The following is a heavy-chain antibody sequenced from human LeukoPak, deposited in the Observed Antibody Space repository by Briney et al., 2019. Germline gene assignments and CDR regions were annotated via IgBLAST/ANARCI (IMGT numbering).Heavy chain of an antibody. D-gene: IGHD5-18*01. Sequence: GGSLRLSCAASGFTFSNAWMSWVRQAPGKGLEWVGRIKSKADGGTTDYAAPVKGRFTISRDGSKNTLYLQMNSLKTEDTAVYYCTTDKSQLWFKADYWGQGTLVTVSS. CDR2: IKSKADGGTT. V-gene: IGHV3-15*01. J-gene: IGHJ4*02. CDR1: GFTFSNAW. CDR3: TTDKSQLWFKADY.